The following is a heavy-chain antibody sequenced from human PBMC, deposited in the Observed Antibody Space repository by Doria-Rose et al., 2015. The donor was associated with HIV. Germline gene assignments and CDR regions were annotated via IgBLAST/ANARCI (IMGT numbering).Heavy chain of an antibody. CDR1: GVSLSSPGMG. J-gene: IGHJ4*02. V-gene: IGHV2-26*01. CDR3: ARIKSSRWYHKYYFDF. CDR2: IFSDDER. D-gene: IGHD6-13*01. Sequence: SGPVLVKPTETLTLTCTVSGVSLSSPGMGVSWIRQPPGKALEWLANIFSDDERSYNISLKSRLTISRGTSKSQVVLTMTDMDPVDTATYYCARIKSSRWYHKYYFDFWGQGTLVIVSA.